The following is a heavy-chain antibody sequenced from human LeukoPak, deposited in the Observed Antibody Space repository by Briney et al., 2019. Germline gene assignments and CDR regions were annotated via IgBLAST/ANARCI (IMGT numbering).Heavy chain of an antibody. CDR1: GFTFSSHA. CDR2: LSGSGYNT. V-gene: IGHV3-23*01. J-gene: IGHJ4*02. CDR3: AKDPYGTRYFDY. Sequence: GGSLRLSCAASGFTFSSHALSWVRQAPGKGLEWVSSLSGSGYNTYYADSVKGRFSISRDNSKNTVYLQMNSLRAEDTAVYYCAKDPYGTRYFDYWGQGTLVTVSS. D-gene: IGHD2-2*01.